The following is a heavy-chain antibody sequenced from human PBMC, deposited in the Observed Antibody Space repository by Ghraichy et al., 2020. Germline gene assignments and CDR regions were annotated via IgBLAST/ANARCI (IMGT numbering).Heavy chain of an antibody. Sequence: TLSLTCTVSGDSIDSTNDYWGWIRQSPGMGLEWIGSIQHTGSTYYNPSLKWRATISVDTSKNQFSLSLHSVTAADTAIYYCANHTGTSFSPRYFQHWGPGTLVAVSS. CDR3: ANHTGTSFSPRYFQH. CDR2: IQHTGST. CDR1: GDSIDSTNDY. V-gene: IGHV4-39*01. J-gene: IGHJ1*01. D-gene: IGHD2/OR15-2a*01.